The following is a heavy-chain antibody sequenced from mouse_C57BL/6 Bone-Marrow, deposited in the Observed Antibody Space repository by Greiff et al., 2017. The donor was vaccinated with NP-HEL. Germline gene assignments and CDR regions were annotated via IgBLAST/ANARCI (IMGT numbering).Heavy chain of an antibody. V-gene: IGHV3-6*01. CDR3: ARDSLLRWGPPDY. Sequence: EVKLQESGPGLVKPSQSLSLTCSVTGYSITSGYYWNWIRQFPGKKLEWMGYISYDGSNNYNPSLKNRTTITRDTSKNEFFLKLNSVTTEDTATYYCARDSLLRWGPPDYWGQGTTLTVSS. D-gene: IGHD1-2*01. CDR1: GYSITSGYY. J-gene: IGHJ2*01. CDR2: ISYDGSN.